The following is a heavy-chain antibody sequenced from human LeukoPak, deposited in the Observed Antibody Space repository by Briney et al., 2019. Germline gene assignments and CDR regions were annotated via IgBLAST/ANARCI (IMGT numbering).Heavy chain of an antibody. CDR3: ARDRGYCSSTSCSPFDY. J-gene: IGHJ4*02. D-gene: IGHD2-2*01. CDR1: GGSISSYY. CDR2: VYTSGST. V-gene: IGHV4-4*07. Sequence: SETLSLTCTVSGGSISSYYWSWIRQPAGKGLEWTGRVYTSGSTNYNPSLKSRVTMSVDTSKNQFSLRLSSVTAADTAVYYCARDRGYCSSTSCSPFDYWGQGTLVTVSS.